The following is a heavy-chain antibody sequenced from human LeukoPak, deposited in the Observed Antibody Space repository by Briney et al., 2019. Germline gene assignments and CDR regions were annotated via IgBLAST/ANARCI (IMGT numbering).Heavy chain of an antibody. D-gene: IGHD3-22*01. V-gene: IGHV1-46*01. CDR3: AREARHCSSGYPCYYFDY. Sequence: GASVKVSCKASGYTFTSYYMHWVRQAPGLGLEWMGIINPSGGSTSYAQKFQGRVTMTRDTSTSTVYMELSSLRSDDTAVYYCAREARHCSSGYPCYYFDYWGQGTLVTVSS. CDR1: GYTFTSYY. J-gene: IGHJ4*02. CDR2: INPSGGST.